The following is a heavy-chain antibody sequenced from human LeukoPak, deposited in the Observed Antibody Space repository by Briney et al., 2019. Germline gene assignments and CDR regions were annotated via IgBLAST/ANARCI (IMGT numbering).Heavy chain of an antibody. CDR2: IVVGSGNT. Sequence: GTSVKVSCKASGFTFTSSAMQWVRQARGQRLEWIGWIVVGSGNTNYAQKFQERVTITRDMSTSTAYMELSSLRSEDTAVYYCARGVRNYDFWSGYYTQSKRYYFDYWGQGTLVTVSS. D-gene: IGHD3-3*01. CDR1: GFTFTSSA. J-gene: IGHJ4*02. CDR3: ARGVRNYDFWSGYYTQSKRYYFDY. V-gene: IGHV1-58*02.